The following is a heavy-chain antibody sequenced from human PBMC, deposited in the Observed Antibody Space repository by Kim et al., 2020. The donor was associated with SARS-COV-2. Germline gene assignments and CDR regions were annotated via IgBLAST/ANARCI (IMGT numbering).Heavy chain of an antibody. Sequence: ASVKVSCKASGYTFTSYDINWVRQATGQGLEWMGWMNPNSGNTGYAQKFQGRVTMTRNTSISTAYMELSSLRSEDTAVYYCARGQGAIMVRGVTNWFDPWGQGTLVTVSS. CDR1: GYTFTSYD. CDR3: ARGQGAIMVRGVTNWFDP. CDR2: MNPNSGNT. D-gene: IGHD3-10*01. V-gene: IGHV1-8*01. J-gene: IGHJ5*02.